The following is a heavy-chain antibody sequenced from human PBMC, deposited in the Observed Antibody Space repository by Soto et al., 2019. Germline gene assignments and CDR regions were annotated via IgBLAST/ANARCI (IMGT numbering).Heavy chain of an antibody. CDR2: INPNSGGT. D-gene: IGHD3-10*01. CDR3: ARDGRITMVRGVLNWLDL. J-gene: IGHJ5*02. V-gene: IGHV1-2*02. CDR1: GYTFTGYY. Sequence: ASVKVSCKASGYTFTGYYMHWVRQAPGQGLAGMGWINPNSGGTNYAQKLQGRVTMTRDTSISTAYMELSRLRSDDTAVYYCARDGRITMVRGVLNWLDLGGEGPLVTV.